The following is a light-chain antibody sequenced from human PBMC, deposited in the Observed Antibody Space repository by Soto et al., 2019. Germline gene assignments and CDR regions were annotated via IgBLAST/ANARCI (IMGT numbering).Light chain of an antibody. CDR1: NTDVGGYNY. J-gene: IGLJ1*01. CDR2: EVT. V-gene: IGLV2-14*01. CDR3: NSYTSTNTYV. Sequence: QSVLTQPASVSGSPGQPITIACTGTNTDVGGYNYVSWYQQHPMKAPKLIIYEVTKRPSGVSARFSGSKSANTASLTISGLQAEDEADYYCNSYTSTNTYVFGTGTKVTVL.